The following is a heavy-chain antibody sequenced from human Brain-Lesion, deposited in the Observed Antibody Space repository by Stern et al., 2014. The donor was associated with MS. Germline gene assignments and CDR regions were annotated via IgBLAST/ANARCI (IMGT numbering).Heavy chain of an antibody. D-gene: IGHD1-14*01. CDR1: GFTFDDYA. Sequence: VQLGEYGGDLVQPGRSLRLSCAAFGFTFDDYAMHWVRQAPGRGLEWVAGISWNSGTIGYADSVKGRFTTSRDNAYSSLYLQMNSLRPEDTALYYCARDITGSSAYFAYWGQGTLVTVSS. CDR2: ISWNSGTI. CDR3: ARDITGSSAYFAY. V-gene: IGHV3-9*01. J-gene: IGHJ4*02.